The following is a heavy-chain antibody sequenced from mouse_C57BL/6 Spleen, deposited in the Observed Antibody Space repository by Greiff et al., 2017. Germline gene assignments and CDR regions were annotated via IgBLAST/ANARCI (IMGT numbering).Heavy chain of an antibody. D-gene: IGHD1-1*01. Sequence: VQLQQPGTELVKPGASVKLSCKASGYTFTSYWMHWVKQRPGQGLEWIGNINPSNGGTNYNEKFKSKATLTVDKSSSTAYMQLSSLTSEDSAVXYCARGDGSSPAWFAYWGQGTLVTVSA. CDR3: ARGDGSSPAWFAY. V-gene: IGHV1-53*01. J-gene: IGHJ3*01. CDR2: INPSNGGT. CDR1: GYTFTSYW.